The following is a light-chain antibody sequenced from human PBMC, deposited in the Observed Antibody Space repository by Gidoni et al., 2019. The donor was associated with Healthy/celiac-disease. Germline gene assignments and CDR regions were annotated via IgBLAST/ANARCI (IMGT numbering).Light chain of an antibody. J-gene: IGLJ2*01. CDR1: SSDVGGYNY. Sequence: SALPQPASVSGSPGQSITISCTGTSSDVGGYNYVSLYQQHPGKAPKLRIYDVSNRPSGVSNRFSGSKSGNTASLTISGLQAEDEADYYCSSYTSSSTYVVFGGGTKLTVL. V-gene: IGLV2-14*03. CDR2: DVS. CDR3: SSYTSSSTYVV.